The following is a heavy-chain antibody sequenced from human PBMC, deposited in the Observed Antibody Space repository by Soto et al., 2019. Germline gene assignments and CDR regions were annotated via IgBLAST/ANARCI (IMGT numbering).Heavy chain of an antibody. Sequence: PXGSLRLSCAASGCIFNNYAMSWVRKAPGKGLEWVSTVSVSGGTTYYADSLKGRFTISRDNSKKTVYLQMNRLRADDTAIYYCAKGLYYYDSSGYRLFDYWGQGTLATVSS. CDR3: AKGLYYYDSSGYRLFDY. J-gene: IGHJ4*02. D-gene: IGHD3-22*01. V-gene: IGHV3-23*01. CDR1: GCIFNNYA. CDR2: VSVSGGTT.